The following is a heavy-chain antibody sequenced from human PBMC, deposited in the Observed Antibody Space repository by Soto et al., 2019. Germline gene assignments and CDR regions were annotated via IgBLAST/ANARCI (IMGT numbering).Heavy chain of an antibody. Sequence: EVQLVESGGGLVKPGGSLKLSCAVSGFAFSTYSMSWVRQAPGKGLEWVSSISGSGNYTHYADFLRGRFTISRDNAKTSLFLQMDSLRAEDTAVYYCAREGINNYNEFYFDSWGQGTVVTVSS. CDR2: ISGSGNYT. CDR1: GFAFSTYS. D-gene: IGHD4-4*01. J-gene: IGHJ4*02. V-gene: IGHV3-21*06. CDR3: AREGINNYNEFYFDS.